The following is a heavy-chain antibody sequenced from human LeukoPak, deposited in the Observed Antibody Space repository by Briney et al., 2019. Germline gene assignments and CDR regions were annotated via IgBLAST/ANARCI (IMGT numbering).Heavy chain of an antibody. D-gene: IGHD6-19*01. Sequence: ASVKVSFKASGYTFTSYGISWVRQAPGQGLEWMGWISAYNGNTNYAQKLQGRVTMTTDTSTSTAYMELRSLRSDDTAVYYCARVTTIAVAGRAPFGYWGQGTLVTVSS. CDR3: ARVTTIAVAGRAPFGY. CDR2: ISAYNGNT. V-gene: IGHV1-18*01. J-gene: IGHJ4*02. CDR1: GYTFTSYG.